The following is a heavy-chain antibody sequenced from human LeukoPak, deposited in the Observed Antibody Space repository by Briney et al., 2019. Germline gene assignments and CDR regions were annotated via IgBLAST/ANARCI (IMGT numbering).Heavy chain of an antibody. V-gene: IGHV4-59*08. CDR2: IYYSGST. CDR1: GGSISSYY. D-gene: IGHD6-13*01. CDR3: ARHRVSSSWTPGFDY. Sequence: PSETLSLTCTVSGGSISSYYWSWIRQPPGKGLEWIGYIYYSGSTNYNPSLKSRVTISVDTSKNQFSLRLSSVTAADTAVYYCARHRVSSSWTPGFDYWGQGTLVTVSS. J-gene: IGHJ4*02.